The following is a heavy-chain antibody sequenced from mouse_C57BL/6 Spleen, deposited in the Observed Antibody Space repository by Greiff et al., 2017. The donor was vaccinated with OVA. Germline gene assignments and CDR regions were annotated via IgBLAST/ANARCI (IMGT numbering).Heavy chain of an antibody. D-gene: IGHD4-1*01. CDR3: ARARNWDNYAMDY. J-gene: IGHJ4*01. CDR2: INYDGSST. CDR1: GFTFSDYY. Sequence: DVKLVESEGGLVQPGSSMKLSCTASGFTFSDYYMAWVRQVPEKGLEWVANINYDGSSTYYLDSLKSRFIISRDNAKNILYLQMSSLKSEDTATYYCARARNWDNYAMDYWGQGTSVTVSS. V-gene: IGHV5-16*01.